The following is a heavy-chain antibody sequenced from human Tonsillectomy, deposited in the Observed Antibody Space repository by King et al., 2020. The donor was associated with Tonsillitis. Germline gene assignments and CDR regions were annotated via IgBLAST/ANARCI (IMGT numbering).Heavy chain of an antibody. CDR1: GFTFSSYS. J-gene: IGHJ4*02. D-gene: IGHD6-6*01. CDR2: ISSISSYI. V-gene: IGHV3-21*01. CDR3: ARVGIAARSDY. Sequence: VQLVESGGGLVKPGGSLRLSCAASGFTFSSYSMNWVRQAPGKGLEWVSSISSISSYIYYADSVKGRFTISRDNAKNSLYLQMNSPRAEDTAVYYCARVGIAARSDYWGQGTLVTVSS.